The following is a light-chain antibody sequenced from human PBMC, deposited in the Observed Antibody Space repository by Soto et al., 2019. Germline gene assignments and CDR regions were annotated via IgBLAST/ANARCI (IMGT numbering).Light chain of an antibody. CDR3: QQYGSSQFT. V-gene: IGKV3-20*01. J-gene: IGKJ3*01. Sequence: EIVLMQSPGTLSLSPVEGATLSCRASQSVNSNYLAWYQQKPGQAPTVLIFDKSRRATGVPDRFSGSGSGTDFTLTISRLEPDDFAVYYCQQYGSSQFTFGPGTKVNI. CDR1: QSVNSNY. CDR2: DKS.